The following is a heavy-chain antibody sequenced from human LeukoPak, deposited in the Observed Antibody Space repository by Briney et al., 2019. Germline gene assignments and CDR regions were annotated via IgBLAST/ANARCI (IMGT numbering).Heavy chain of an antibody. CDR1: GFTFDDYA. CDR3: ARDKYGGNSNAFDI. J-gene: IGHJ3*02. CDR2: ISGDGGST. Sequence: PGGALRLSCAASGFTFDDYAMHCVRQAPGKGLEWVSLISGDGGSTYYADSVKGRFTISRDNSKNSLYLQMNSLRTEDTALYYCARDKYGGNSNAFDIWGQGTLVTVSS. D-gene: IGHD4-23*01. V-gene: IGHV3-43*02.